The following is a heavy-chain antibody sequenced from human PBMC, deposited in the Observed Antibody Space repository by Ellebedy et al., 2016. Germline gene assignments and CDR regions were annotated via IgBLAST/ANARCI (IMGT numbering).Heavy chain of an antibody. CDR3: RQGHYANY. Sequence: GGSLRLSXAASGFTFATYGMNLVRQAPRNGLEWVPGISGSDGSTYYADSVKGRFTVSRDTSRNTVYLQMNSLRVEDSARYYCRQGHYANYWGQGTLVTVSS. CDR1: GFTFATYG. D-gene: IGHD2-2*01. J-gene: IGHJ4*02. CDR2: ISGSDGST. V-gene: IGHV3-23*01.